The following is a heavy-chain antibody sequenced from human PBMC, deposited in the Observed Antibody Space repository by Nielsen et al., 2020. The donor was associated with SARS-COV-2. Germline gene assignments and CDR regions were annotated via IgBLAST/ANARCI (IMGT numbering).Heavy chain of an antibody. CDR2: ISAYNSNT. D-gene: IGHD1-26*01. V-gene: IGHV1-18*01. CDR3: ARDMFFLGATNSLRDWFDP. Sequence: ASVKVSCKASGYTFTSYGISWVRQAPEQGLEWMGWISAYNSNTNYAQKLQGRVTMTTDTSTSTAYMELRSLRSDDTAVYYCARDMFFLGATNSLRDWFDPWGQGTLVTVSS. J-gene: IGHJ5*02. CDR1: GYTFTSYG.